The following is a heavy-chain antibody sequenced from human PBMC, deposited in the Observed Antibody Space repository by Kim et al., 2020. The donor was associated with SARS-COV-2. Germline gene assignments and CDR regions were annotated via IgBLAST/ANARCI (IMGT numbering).Heavy chain of an antibody. D-gene: IGHD3-16*01. Sequence: YSQRFQGRVTMTRDTSRNTAYMELSSRTSEDTAVYYCAKIGDSRYNWFDPWGQGTLVTVSS. V-gene: IGHV1-8*01. CDR3: AKIGDSRYNWFDP. J-gene: IGHJ5*02.